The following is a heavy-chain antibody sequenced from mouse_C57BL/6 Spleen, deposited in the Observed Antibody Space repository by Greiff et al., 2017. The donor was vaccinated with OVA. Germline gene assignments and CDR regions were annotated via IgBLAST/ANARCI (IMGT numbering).Heavy chain of an antibody. CDR2: IDPSDSET. D-gene: IGHD2-4*01. CDR1: GYTFTSYW. Sequence: QVQLQQPGAELVRPGSSVKLSCKASGYTFTSYWMHWVKQRPIQGLEWIGNIDPSDSETHYNQKFKDKATLTVDKSSSTAYMQLSSLTSEDSAVYYCARWGDYDIYAMDYWGQGTSVTVSS. J-gene: IGHJ4*01. V-gene: IGHV1-52*01. CDR3: ARWGDYDIYAMDY.